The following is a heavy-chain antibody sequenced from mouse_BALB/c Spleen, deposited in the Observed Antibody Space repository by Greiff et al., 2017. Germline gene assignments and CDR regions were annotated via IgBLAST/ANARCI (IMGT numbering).Heavy chain of an antibody. D-gene: IGHD4-1*01. CDR2: IYPGNVNT. J-gene: IGHJ2*01. Sequence: VQLQQSGPELVKPGASVRISCKASGYTFTSYYIHWVKQRPGQGLEWIGWIYPGNVNTKYNEKFKGKATLTADKSSSTAYMQLSSLTSEDSAVYFCARVELGLLDYWGQGTTLTVSS. CDR1: GYTFTSYY. CDR3: ARVELGLLDY. V-gene: IGHV1S56*01.